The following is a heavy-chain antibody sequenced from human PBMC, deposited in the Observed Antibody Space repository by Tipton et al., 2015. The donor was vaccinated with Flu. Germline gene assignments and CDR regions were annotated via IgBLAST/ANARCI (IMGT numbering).Heavy chain of an antibody. Sequence: SLRLSCAASGFTFSSYGMHWVRQDPGKGLEWVAVVSHDGRDKNYADSVKGRFTISRDNSKNTMSLQMNSLTAEDTALYYCAKEGYYGSGSLPDYWGQGTLVTVSS. CDR1: GFTFSSYG. J-gene: IGHJ4*02. V-gene: IGHV3-30*18. CDR2: VSHDGRDK. CDR3: AKEGYYGSGSLPDY. D-gene: IGHD3-10*01.